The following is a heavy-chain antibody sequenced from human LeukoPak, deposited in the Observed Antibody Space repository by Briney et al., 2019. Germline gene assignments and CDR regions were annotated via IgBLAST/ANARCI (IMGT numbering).Heavy chain of an antibody. J-gene: IGHJ6*03. CDR1: GGTFISYA. Sequence: GASVKVSCKASGGTFISYAISWVRQAPGQGLEWMGGIIPIFGTANYAQKFQGRVTITTDESTSTAYMELSSLRSEDTAVYYCARSRFPYYRLSGADYYYMDVWAKGTTVTVSS. CDR2: IIPIFGTA. CDR3: ARSRFPYYRLSGADYYYMDV. D-gene: IGHD3-10*01. V-gene: IGHV1-69*05.